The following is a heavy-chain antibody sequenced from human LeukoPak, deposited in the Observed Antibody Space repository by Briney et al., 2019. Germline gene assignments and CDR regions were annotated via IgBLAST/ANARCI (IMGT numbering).Heavy chain of an antibody. Sequence: SETLSLTCAVYGGSFSGYYWSWIRQPPGKGLEWIGKINHSGSTNYNPSLKSRVTISVDTSNNQFSLKLSSVTAADTAMYYCARTRGYGAYCGGDCYPLDYWGQGTLVTVSS. CDR1: GGSFSGYY. CDR2: INHSGST. J-gene: IGHJ4*02. CDR3: ARTRGYGAYCGGDCYPLDY. V-gene: IGHV4-34*01. D-gene: IGHD2-21*02.